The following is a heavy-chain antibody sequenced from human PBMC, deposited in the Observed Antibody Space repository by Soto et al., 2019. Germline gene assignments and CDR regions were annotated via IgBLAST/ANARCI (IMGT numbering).Heavy chain of an antibody. CDR1: GFTFSSYA. Sequence: GGSLRLSCAASGFTFSSYAMSWVRQAPGKGLEWVSAISGSGGSTYYADSVKGRFTISRDNSKNTLYLQMNSLRAEDTAVYYCAKDRNSFDWLLFYLDYWGQGTLVTVSS. CDR3: AKDRNSFDWLLFYLDY. D-gene: IGHD3-9*01. V-gene: IGHV3-23*01. CDR2: ISGSGGST. J-gene: IGHJ4*02.